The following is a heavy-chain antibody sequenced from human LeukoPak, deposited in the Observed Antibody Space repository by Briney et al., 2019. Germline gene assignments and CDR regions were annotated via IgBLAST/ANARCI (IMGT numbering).Heavy chain of an antibody. J-gene: IGHJ6*03. CDR3: ARSQDTAAPYYYYYMDV. CDR1: GGTFSSYA. Sequence: SVTVSCKASGGTFSSYAISWVRQAPGQGLEWMGGIIPIFGTANYAQKFQGRVTITTDESTSTAYMELSSLRSEDTAVYYCARSQDTAAPYYYYYMDVWGKGTTVTVSS. V-gene: IGHV1-69*05. D-gene: IGHD5-18*01. CDR2: IIPIFGTA.